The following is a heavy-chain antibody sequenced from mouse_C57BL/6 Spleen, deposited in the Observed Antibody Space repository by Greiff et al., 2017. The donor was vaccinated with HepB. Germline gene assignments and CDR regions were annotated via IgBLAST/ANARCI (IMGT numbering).Heavy chain of an antibody. V-gene: IGHV1-9*01. J-gene: IGHJ4*01. CDR3: ARSLYYSNYDYYAMDY. D-gene: IGHD2-5*01. Sequence: QVQLKESGAELMKPGASVKLSCKATGYTFPGYWIEWVKQRPGHGLEWIGEILPGSGSTNYNEKFKGTATFTADTSSNTAYMQLSSLTTEDSAIYYCARSLYYSNYDYYAMDYWGQGTSVTVSS. CDR2: ILPGSGST. CDR1: GYTFPGYW.